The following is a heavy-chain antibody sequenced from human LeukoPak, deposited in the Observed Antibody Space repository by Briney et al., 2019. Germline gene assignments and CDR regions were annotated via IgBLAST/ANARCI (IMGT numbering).Heavy chain of an antibody. V-gene: IGHV1-69*05. CDR3: ARGDIVVVVAAYGMDV. D-gene: IGHD2-15*01. CDR1: GGTFSSYA. Sequence: SVKVSCKASGGTFSSYAISWVRQAPGQGLEWMGGIIPIFGTANYAQKFQGRVTMTRDTSTGTVYMELSSLRSEDTAVYYCARGDIVVVVAAYGMDVWGQGTTVTVSS. J-gene: IGHJ6*02. CDR2: IIPIFGTA.